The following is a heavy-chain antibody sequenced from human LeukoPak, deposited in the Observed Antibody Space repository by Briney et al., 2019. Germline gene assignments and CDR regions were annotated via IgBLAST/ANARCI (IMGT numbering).Heavy chain of an antibody. V-gene: IGHV3-23*01. J-gene: IGHJ6*03. Sequence: PGGSLRLSCATSGFTFSSYAMSWVRQAPGKGLEWVSSISGSGGNTYYADSVKGRFTISRDNAKNSLYLQMNSLRAEDTAVYYCARDPYSGSYGDYYYYYMDVWGKGTTVTISS. CDR2: ISGSGGNT. D-gene: IGHD1-26*01. CDR1: GFTFSSYA. CDR3: ARDPYSGSYGDYYYYYMDV.